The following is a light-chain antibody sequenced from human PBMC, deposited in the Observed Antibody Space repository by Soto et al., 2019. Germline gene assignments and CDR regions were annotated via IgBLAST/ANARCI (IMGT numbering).Light chain of an antibody. Sequence: EIVVTQSPATLSLSPGERATLSCRTSQSVGSYLAWYQKKPGKAPRLLIYDASNRATGIPARFSGSGSGRDFTRTISSQEPEDFAVYYCQQLSTWPPLSFGGGTQVEIK. CDR2: DAS. CDR1: QSVGSY. CDR3: QQLSTWPPLS. V-gene: IGKV3-11*02. J-gene: IGKJ4*01.